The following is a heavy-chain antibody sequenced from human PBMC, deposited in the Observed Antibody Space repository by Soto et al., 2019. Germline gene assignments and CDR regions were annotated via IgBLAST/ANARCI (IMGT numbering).Heavy chain of an antibody. CDR1: GGSFSGYY. Sequence: QVQLQQWGAGLLKPSETLSLTCAVYGGSFSGYYWSWIRQPPGKGLEWIGEINHSGSTNYNPSLKSRVTISVDTPKNQYSRKLSSVTAADTAVYYCAGYYYGMDVWGQGTTVTVSS. J-gene: IGHJ6*02. V-gene: IGHV4-34*01. CDR2: INHSGST. CDR3: AGYYYGMDV.